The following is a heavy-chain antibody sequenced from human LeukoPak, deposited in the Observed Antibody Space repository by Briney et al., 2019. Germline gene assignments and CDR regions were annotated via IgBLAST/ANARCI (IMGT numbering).Heavy chain of an antibody. CDR1: GVSISSGGYY. V-gene: IGHV4-31*03. CDR3: ATEAVAGKNY. Sequence: SETLSLTCTVSGVSISSGGYYWSWIRQHPGKGLEWIGYIYYSGSTYYNPSVKSRVTISKDTSKNQFPLKLSSVAAADTGVYYCATEAVAGKNYWGQGTLVTVSS. CDR2: IYYSGST. J-gene: IGHJ4*02. D-gene: IGHD6-19*01.